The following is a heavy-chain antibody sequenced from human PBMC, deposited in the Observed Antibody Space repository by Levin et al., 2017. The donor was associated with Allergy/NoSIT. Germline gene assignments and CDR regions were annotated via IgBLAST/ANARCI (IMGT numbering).Heavy chain of an antibody. CDR3: ARDSGGTIGRVAYDAFDI. D-gene: IGHD1-26*01. J-gene: IGHJ3*02. CDR2: VKEDGSEK. Sequence: QAGGSLRLSCAASEFTFSSYWMTWVRQAPGKGLEWVANVKEDGSEKNYVDSVKGRFTISRDNAKNSLYLQMNSLRAEDTAVYYCARDSGGTIGRVAYDAFDIWGQGTMVTVSS. CDR1: EFTFSSYW. V-gene: IGHV3-7*01.